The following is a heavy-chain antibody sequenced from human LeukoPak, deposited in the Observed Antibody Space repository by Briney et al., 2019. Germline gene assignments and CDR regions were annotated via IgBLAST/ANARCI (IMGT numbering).Heavy chain of an antibody. CDR3: AREGRYSYGRGYYYGMDV. CDR2: INPSGGST. J-gene: IGHJ6*02. CDR1: GYTFTSYY. D-gene: IGHD5-18*01. V-gene: IGHV1-46*01. Sequence: ASVKVSCEASGYTFTSYYMHWVRQAPGQGLEWMGIINPSGGSTSYAQKFQGRVTMTRDTSTSTAYMELRSLRSDDTAVYYCAREGRYSYGRGYYYGMDVWGQGTTVTVSS.